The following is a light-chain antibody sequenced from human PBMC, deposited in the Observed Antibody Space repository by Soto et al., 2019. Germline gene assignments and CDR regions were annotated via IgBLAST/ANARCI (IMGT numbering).Light chain of an antibody. Sequence: QSLLTQPASVSGSPGQSITISCTGTSSDVGGYNYVSWYQQHPGKAPKLMIYEVSNRPSGVSNRFSGSKSGNTASLTISGLQAEDEADYYCSSYTSSRALGFGGGTKVTV. CDR2: EVS. J-gene: IGLJ3*02. V-gene: IGLV2-14*01. CDR3: SSYTSSRALG. CDR1: SSDVGGYNY.